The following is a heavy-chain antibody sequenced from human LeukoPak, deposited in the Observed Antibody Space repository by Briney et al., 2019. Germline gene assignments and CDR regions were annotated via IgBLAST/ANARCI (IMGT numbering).Heavy chain of an antibody. CDR1: GYTFISYG. CDR2: ISTYNGNT. Sequence: ASVKVSCKASGYTFISYGISWVRQAPGQGLERMGWISTYNGNTNYAQKFQGRVTMTTDTSTSTAYMELRSLRSDDTAVYYCARDPDISTNWFDPWGQGTLVTVSS. J-gene: IGHJ5*02. V-gene: IGHV1-18*01. D-gene: IGHD3-9*01. CDR3: ARDPDISTNWFDP.